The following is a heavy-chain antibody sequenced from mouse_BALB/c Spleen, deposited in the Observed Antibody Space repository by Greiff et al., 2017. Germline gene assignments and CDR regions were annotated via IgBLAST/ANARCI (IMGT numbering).Heavy chain of an antibody. CDR2: IYPGDGDT. Sequence: QVQLQQSGAELVRPGSSVKISCKASGYAFSSYWMNWVKQRPGQGLEWIGQIYPGDGDTNYNGKFKGKATLTADKSSSTAYMQLSSLTSEDSAVYFCARRENWLHFDYWGQGTTLTVSS. CDR3: ARRENWLHFDY. V-gene: IGHV1-80*01. J-gene: IGHJ2*01. CDR1: GYAFSSYW. D-gene: IGHD2-2*01.